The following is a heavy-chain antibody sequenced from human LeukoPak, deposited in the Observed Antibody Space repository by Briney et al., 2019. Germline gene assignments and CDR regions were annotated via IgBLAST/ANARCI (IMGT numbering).Heavy chain of an antibody. CDR1: GGSINSYY. CDR3: ARHGMVSGWYSALDF. J-gene: IGHJ4*02. Sequence: TSETLSLTCTVSGGSINSYYWSWIRQPPGKGLEWIGYIHYSGSTNYNPSLKGRVSISADTSKTQFSLNLSSVTAADTAVYYCARHGMVSGWYSALDFWGQGTLVTVSS. V-gene: IGHV4-59*08. CDR2: IHYSGST. D-gene: IGHD6-19*01.